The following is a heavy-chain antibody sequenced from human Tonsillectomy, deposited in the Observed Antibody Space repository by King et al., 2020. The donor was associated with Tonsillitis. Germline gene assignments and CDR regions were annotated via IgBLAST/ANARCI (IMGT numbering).Heavy chain of an antibody. CDR2: ISYDGSNK. V-gene: IGHV3-30-3*01. J-gene: IGHJ3*02. D-gene: IGHD6-19*01. CDR3: ARERGRSGWYFAFDI. Sequence: VQLVESGGGVVQPGRSLRLPCAASVFTFSSYAMHCVRQAPGKGLEGVAVISYDGSNKYYADSVKGRFTMPRDNSKNTLYLQMNSVRAEDTAVYYCARERGRSGWYFAFDIWGQGTMVTVSS. CDR1: VFTFSSYA.